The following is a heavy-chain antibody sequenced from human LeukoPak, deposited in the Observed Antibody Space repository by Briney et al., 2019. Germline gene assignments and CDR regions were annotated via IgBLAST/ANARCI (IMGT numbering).Heavy chain of an antibody. CDR1: GYSISSGYY. CDR2: IYHSGNT. CDR3: ASGVVVITTRPFDY. J-gene: IGHJ4*02. Sequence: SETLSLTCTVSGYSISSGYYWGWIRQPPGKGLEWIANIYHSGNTYYNPSLKSRVTISVDTSRNQFSLKLSSVTAADTAVYYCASGVVVITTRPFDYWGQGTLVTVSS. D-gene: IGHD3-22*01. V-gene: IGHV4-38-2*02.